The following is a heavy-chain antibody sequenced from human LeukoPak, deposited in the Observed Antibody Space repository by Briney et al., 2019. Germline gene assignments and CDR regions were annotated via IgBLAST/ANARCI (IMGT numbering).Heavy chain of an antibody. Sequence: PSETLSLTCTVSGGSISSYYWSWIRQPPGKGLEWIGTIYYRGSTYYNPSLKSRVTISVDTSKNQFSLKLSSVTAADTAVYYCARLRVRGYGYGPWEGPTWLDYWGQGTLVTVSS. CDR1: GGSISSYY. D-gene: IGHD5-18*01. CDR3: ARLRVRGYGYGPWEGPTWLDY. CDR2: IYYRGST. J-gene: IGHJ4*02. V-gene: IGHV4-39*07.